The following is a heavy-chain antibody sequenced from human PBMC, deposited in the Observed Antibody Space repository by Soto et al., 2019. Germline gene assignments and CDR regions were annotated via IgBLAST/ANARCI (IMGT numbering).Heavy chain of an antibody. V-gene: IGHV3-23*01. CDR1: GFTFSSYA. CDR3: AKHLNYYDSSGYFDY. J-gene: IGHJ4*02. D-gene: IGHD3-22*01. CDR2: ISGSGGST. Sequence: LRLSCAASGFTFSSYAMSWVRQAPGKGLEWVSAISGSGGSTYYADSVKGRFTISRDNSKNTLYLQMNSLRAEDTAVYYCAKHLNYYDSSGYFDYWGQGTLVTVSS.